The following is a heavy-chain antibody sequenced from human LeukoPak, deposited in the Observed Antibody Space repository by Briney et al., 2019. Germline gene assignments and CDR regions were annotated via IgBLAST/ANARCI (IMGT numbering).Heavy chain of an antibody. J-gene: IGHJ4*02. CDR1: GFTFSSYS. V-gene: IGHV3-21*01. CDR3: ARDDTQYATYYFDY. Sequence: GGSLRLSCAASGFTFSSYSMNWVRQAPGKGLEWVSSISSSSSYIYYADSVKGRFTISRDNAKNSLYLQMNSLRAEDTAVYYCARDDTQYATYYFDYWGPGTLVTVSS. CDR2: ISSSSSYI. D-gene: IGHD2-2*01.